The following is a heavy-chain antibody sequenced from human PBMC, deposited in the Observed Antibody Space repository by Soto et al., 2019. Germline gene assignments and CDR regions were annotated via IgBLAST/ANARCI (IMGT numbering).Heavy chain of an antibody. V-gene: IGHV4-31*11. CDR3: ARGPVGGWFDY. CDR1: GGSISSGGYY. D-gene: IGHD6-19*01. CDR2: IYDSAST. Sequence: PSDTLSLTCAVSGGSISSGGYYWSWIRRHPGKGLEWIGYIYDSASTYYNPSLKSRVTISVDTSKNQFSLKLSSVTAADTAVYYCARGPVGGWFDYWGQGTLVTVSS. J-gene: IGHJ4*02.